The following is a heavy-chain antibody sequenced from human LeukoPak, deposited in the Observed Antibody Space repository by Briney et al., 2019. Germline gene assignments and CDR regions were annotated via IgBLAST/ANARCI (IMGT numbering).Heavy chain of an antibody. CDR1: GFTFIDYD. CDR2: IGIRGDT. CDR3: ARGGIQVSGIDEFDY. V-gene: IGHV3-13*01. Sequence: GGSLRLSCAASGFTFIDYDMHWVRQVIGRGLEWVSAIGIRGDTHYSGSVEGRFTISRENAESSLYLQMNSLRAEDTAVYYCARGGIQVSGIDEFDYWGQGTLVTVSS. D-gene: IGHD6-19*01. J-gene: IGHJ4*02.